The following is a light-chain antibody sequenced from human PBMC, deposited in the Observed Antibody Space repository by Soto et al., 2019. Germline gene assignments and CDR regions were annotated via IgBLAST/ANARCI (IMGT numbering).Light chain of an antibody. V-gene: IGLV2-14*03. CDR2: DVS. CDR3: SSRTSATTVV. Sequence: QSVLTQPASVSGSPGQSITISCTGTSSDVGSYNYVSWYQQHPGEAPKVMIYDVSSRPSGVSTRFSGSKSGNTASLTISGLQAEDEAQYSCSSRTSATTVVFGGGTKLTVL. CDR1: SSDVGSYNY. J-gene: IGLJ3*02.